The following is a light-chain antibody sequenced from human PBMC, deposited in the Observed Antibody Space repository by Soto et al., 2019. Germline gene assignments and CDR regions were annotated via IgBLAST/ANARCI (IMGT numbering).Light chain of an antibody. J-gene: IGKJ4*01. V-gene: IGKV3-11*01. CDR1: QSVKTY. Sequence: ETVLTQSPATLSLSPGERAPLSCRASQSVKTYLAWYQQKPGQVPRLLIYDASNRATGIPARFSGSGSGTDFTLTISRLAPEDFAVYYCQSRSSWPPVLTFGGGTKVEIK. CDR2: DAS. CDR3: QSRSSWPPVLT.